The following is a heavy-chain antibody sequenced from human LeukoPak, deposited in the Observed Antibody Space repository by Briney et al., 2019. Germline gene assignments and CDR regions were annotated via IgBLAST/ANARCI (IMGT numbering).Heavy chain of an antibody. D-gene: IGHD3-3*01. CDR1: GGSISSYY. Sequence: TSETLSLTCTVSGGSISSYYWSWIRQPPGKGLEWIGYIYYSGSTNYNPSLKSRVTISVDTSKNQFSLKLSSVTAADTAVYYCARAGTYYDFWSGYRPNGMDVWGQGTTVTVSS. J-gene: IGHJ6*02. V-gene: IGHV4-59*01. CDR2: IYYSGST. CDR3: ARAGTYYDFWSGYRPNGMDV.